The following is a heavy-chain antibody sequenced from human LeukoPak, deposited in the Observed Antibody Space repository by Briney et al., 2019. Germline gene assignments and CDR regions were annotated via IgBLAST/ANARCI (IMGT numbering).Heavy chain of an antibody. D-gene: IGHD2-15*01. V-gene: IGHV1-8*01. CDR2: MNPNSGNT. Sequence: GASVKVSCKASGYTFTSYDINWVRQATGQGLEWMGWMNPNSGNTGYAQKFQGRVTMTRNTSISTAYMELSSLRSEDTAVYYCARQYCSGGSCYDRAFDIWGQGTMVTVSS. CDR3: ARQYCSGGSCYDRAFDI. CDR1: GYTFTSYD. J-gene: IGHJ3*02.